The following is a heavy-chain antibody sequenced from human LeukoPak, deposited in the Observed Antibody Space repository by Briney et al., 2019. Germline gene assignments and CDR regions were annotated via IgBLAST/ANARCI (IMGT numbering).Heavy chain of an antibody. CDR3: ARPISGAGGY. CDR1: GFTFSSYA. V-gene: IGHV3-64*01. D-gene: IGHD7-27*01. J-gene: IGHJ4*02. Sequence: GGSLRLSCAASGFTFSSYAMHWVRQAPGKGLEYVSAISSNGGSTYYANSVKGRFTISRDNSKNTLYLQMGSLRAEDMAVYYCARPISGAGGYWGQGTLVTVSS. CDR2: ISSNGGST.